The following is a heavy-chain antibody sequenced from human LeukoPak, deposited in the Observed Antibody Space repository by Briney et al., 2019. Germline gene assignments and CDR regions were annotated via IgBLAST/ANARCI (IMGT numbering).Heavy chain of an antibody. CDR2: IYSGGST. D-gene: IGHD2-2*01. V-gene: IGHV3-66*01. CDR1: GFTFSSYA. J-gene: IGHJ5*02. CDR3: AGGPKQQLLWGRASNGFDP. Sequence: GGSLRLSCAASGFTFSSYAMHWVRQAPGKGLEWVSVIYSGGSTHYADSVKGRFTISRDNSKNMLYLQMNSLRAEDTAVYYCAGGPKQQLLWGRASNGFDPWGQGTLVTVSS.